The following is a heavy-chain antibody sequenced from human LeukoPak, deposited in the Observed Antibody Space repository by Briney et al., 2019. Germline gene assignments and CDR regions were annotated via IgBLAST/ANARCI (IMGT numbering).Heavy chain of an antibody. D-gene: IGHD6-19*01. CDR3: ASTRSTSDWYTRGFEY. J-gene: IGHJ4*02. CDR1: GFSFSSYE. Sequence: AGGSLRLSCAGSGFSFSSYEMNWVRQAPGKGLEWISYISSSGSITFYADSEKGRFTISRDNARNSLYLQMNSLRAEDTAVYYCASTRSTSDWYTRGFEYWGQGTLVTVSS. V-gene: IGHV3-48*03. CDR2: ISSSGSIT.